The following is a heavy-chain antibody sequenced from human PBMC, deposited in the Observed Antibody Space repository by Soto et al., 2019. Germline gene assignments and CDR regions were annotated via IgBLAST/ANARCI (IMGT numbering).Heavy chain of an antibody. V-gene: IGHV3-23*01. CDR3: AKDFPPKGIVLMVYAIYDY. CDR2: ISGSGGST. J-gene: IGHJ4*02. Sequence: GGSLRLSCAASGFTFSSYAMSWVRQAPGKGLEWVSAISGSGGSTYYADSVKGRFTISRDNSKNTLYLQMNSLRAEDTAVYYCAKDFPPKGIVLMVYAIYDYWGQGTLVTVSS. D-gene: IGHD2-8*01. CDR1: GFTFSSYA.